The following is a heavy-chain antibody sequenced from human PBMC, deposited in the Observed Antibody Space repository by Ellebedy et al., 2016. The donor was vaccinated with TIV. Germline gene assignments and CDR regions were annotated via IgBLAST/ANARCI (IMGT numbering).Heavy chain of an antibody. J-gene: IGHJ6*02. CDR1: GFTFSSYA. D-gene: IGHD5-18*01. CDR3: AAMVEDYYYYYGMDV. V-gene: IGHV3-23*01. CDR2: ISGSGGST. Sequence: GESLKISCAASGFTFSSYAMSWVRQAPGKGLEWVSAISGSGGSTYYADSVKGRFTISRDNSKNTLYLQMNSLRAEDTAVYYCAAMVEDYYYYYGMDVWGQGTTVTVSS.